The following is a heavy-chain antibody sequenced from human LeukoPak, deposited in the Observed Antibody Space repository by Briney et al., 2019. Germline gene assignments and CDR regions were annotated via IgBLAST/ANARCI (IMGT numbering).Heavy chain of an antibody. CDR1: GGSINSGSYY. D-gene: IGHD1-26*01. Sequence: SETLSLTCTVSGGSINSGSYYWSWIRQPAGKGLEWIGRIYTSGSTNYNPSLKSRVTISLDTSKNQFSLKLSSVTAADTAVYYCARVFGSWDPSDYWGQGTLVTVSS. CDR3: ARVFGSWDPSDY. J-gene: IGHJ4*02. V-gene: IGHV4-61*02. CDR2: IYTSGST.